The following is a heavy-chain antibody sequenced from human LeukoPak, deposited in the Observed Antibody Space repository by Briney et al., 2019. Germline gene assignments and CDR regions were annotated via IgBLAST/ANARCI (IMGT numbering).Heavy chain of an antibody. CDR1: GGSISSGSYY. CDR3: ARDPTYYDFWSGYFDY. CDR2: IYTSGST. V-gene: IGHV4-61*02. D-gene: IGHD3-3*01. J-gene: IGHJ4*02. Sequence: SQTLSLTCTVSGGSISSGSYYWRWIRQPAGKGLEWIGRIYTSGSTNYNPSLKSRVTISVHTSKNQFSLKLSSVTAADTAVYYCARDPTYYDFWSGYFDYWGQGTLVTVSS.